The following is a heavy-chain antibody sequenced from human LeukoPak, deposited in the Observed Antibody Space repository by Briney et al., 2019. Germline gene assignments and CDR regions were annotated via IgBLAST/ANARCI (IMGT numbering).Heavy chain of an antibody. CDR3: ARALAVASYFDY. Sequence: GGSLRLSCTASGFTVSSNYMSWVRQAPGKGLEWVSVIYSGGSTYYADSVKGRFTISRDSSKNTLYLQMNSLRAEDTAVYYCARALAVASYFDYWGQGTLVTVSS. CDR2: IYSGGST. CDR1: GFTVSSNY. V-gene: IGHV3-53*01. D-gene: IGHD6-19*01. J-gene: IGHJ4*02.